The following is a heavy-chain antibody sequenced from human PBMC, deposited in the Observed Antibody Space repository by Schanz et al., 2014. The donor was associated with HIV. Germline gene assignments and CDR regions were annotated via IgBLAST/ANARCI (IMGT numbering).Heavy chain of an antibody. CDR1: GGTLRTYV. D-gene: IGHD1-1*01. CDR3: ARDFGSYPRTKVPDD. Sequence: QLLLVQSGTEVKKPGSSVTVSCAASGGTLRTYVVNWVRQAPGQGLEWLGGISPTSGTADYAQKFQDRVTITAEESTEIAYLELRSLRSEDTARYYCARDFGSYPRTKVPDDWGQGTLVSVSS. CDR2: ISPTSGTA. V-gene: IGHV1-69*01. J-gene: IGHJ4*02.